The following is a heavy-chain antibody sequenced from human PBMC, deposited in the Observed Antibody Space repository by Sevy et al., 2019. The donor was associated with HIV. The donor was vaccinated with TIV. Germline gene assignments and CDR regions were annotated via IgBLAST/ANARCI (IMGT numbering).Heavy chain of an antibody. V-gene: IGHV1-2*02. J-gene: IGHJ6*02. Sequence: ASVKVSCKASGYTFTGYYMHWVRQAPGQGLEWMGWINPNSGGTNYAQKFQGRVTMTRDTSINTAYMELSRLRSDDTAVYYCARDGRRTYYDFWSGDRKRGTGLYGMDVWGQGTTVTVSS. D-gene: IGHD3-3*01. CDR3: ARDGRRTYYDFWSGDRKRGTGLYGMDV. CDR1: GYTFTGYY. CDR2: INPNSGGT.